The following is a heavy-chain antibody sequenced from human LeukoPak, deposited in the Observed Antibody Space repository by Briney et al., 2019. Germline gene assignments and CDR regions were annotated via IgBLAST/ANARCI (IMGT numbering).Heavy chain of an antibody. J-gene: IGHJ4*02. CDR1: GGSISSGGYY. CDR3: ARDRGTFVVD. D-gene: IGHD3-10*01. CDR2: IYYSGST. V-gene: IGHV4-31*03. Sequence: SETLSLTCTVSGGSISSGGYYWSWIRQHPGKGLEWIGYIYYSGSTYYNPSLKSRVTISVDTSKNQFSLKLSSVTAADAAVYYCARDRGTFVVDWGQGTLVTVSS.